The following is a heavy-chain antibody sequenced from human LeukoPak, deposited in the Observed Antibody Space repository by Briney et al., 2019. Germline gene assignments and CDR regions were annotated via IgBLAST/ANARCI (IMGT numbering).Heavy chain of an antibody. V-gene: IGHV4-61*02. J-gene: IGHJ4*02. D-gene: IGHD6-13*01. Sequence: PSETLSLTCTVSGGSISSGSYYWRWIRQPAGKGLEWIGRIYTSGSTNYNPSLKSRFTISVDTSKNQFPLKLSSVTAADTAVYYCACSIAAAGFPFDYWGQGTLVTVSS. CDR1: GGSISSGSYY. CDR3: ACSIAAAGFPFDY. CDR2: IYTSGST.